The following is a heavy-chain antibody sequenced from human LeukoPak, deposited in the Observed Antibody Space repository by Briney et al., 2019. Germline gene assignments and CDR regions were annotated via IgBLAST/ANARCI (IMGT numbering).Heavy chain of an antibody. V-gene: IGHV1-8*01. CDR2: MNPNSGNT. Sequence: ASVKVSCKASGYTFTSYDIHWVRQATGQGLEWMGWMNPNSGNTGYAQKFQGRVTMTRNTSISTAYMELSSLRSEDTAVYYCARGDHYYDSSGYYVSGYWGQGTLVTVSS. CDR1: GYTFTSYD. J-gene: IGHJ4*02. CDR3: ARGDHYYDSSGYYVSGY. D-gene: IGHD3-22*01.